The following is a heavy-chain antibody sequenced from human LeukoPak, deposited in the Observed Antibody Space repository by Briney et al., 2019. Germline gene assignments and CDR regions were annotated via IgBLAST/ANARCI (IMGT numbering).Heavy chain of an antibody. V-gene: IGHV3-21*01. CDR3: ARVAPVSGSSGWYVHYYGMDV. J-gene: IGHJ6*02. D-gene: IGHD6-19*01. Sequence: GSLRLSCAASGFTFNSYWMHWVRQAPGKRLEWVSSISSSSSYIYYADSVKGRFTISRDNAKNSLYLQMNNLRAEDTAVYYCARVAPVSGSSGWYVHYYGMDVWGQGTTVTVSS. CDR2: ISSSSSYI. CDR1: GFTFNSYW.